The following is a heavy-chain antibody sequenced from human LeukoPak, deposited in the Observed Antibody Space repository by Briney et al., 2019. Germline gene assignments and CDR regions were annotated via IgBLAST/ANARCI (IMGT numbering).Heavy chain of an antibody. CDR3: AKDGGIAVAGARGLNYFDY. Sequence: PGGSLRLSCAASGFTFSSYGMHWVREAPGKGLEWVAFIRYDGSNKYYADSVKGRFTISRDNSKNTLYLQMNSLRAEDTAVYYCAKDGGIAVAGARGLNYFDYWGQGTLVTVSS. J-gene: IGHJ4*02. CDR1: GFTFSSYG. CDR2: IRYDGSNK. D-gene: IGHD6-19*01. V-gene: IGHV3-30*02.